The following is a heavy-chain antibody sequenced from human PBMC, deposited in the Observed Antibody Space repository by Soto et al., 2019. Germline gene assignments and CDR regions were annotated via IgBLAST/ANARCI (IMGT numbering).Heavy chain of an antibody. CDR1: GGTFSSYT. Sequence: QVQLVQSGAEVKKPGSSVKVSCKASGGTFSSYTISWVRQAPGQGLEWMGRIIPILGIANYAQKVQGRVTITADKSTSTAYMELSSLRSEDTAVYYCARVSSGWSNWFDPWGQGTLVTVSS. D-gene: IGHD6-19*01. J-gene: IGHJ5*02. V-gene: IGHV1-69*02. CDR2: IIPILGIA. CDR3: ARVSSGWSNWFDP.